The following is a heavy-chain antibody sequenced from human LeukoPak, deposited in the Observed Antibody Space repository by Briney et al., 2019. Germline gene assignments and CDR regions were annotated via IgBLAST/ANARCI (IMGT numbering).Heavy chain of an antibody. J-gene: IGHJ4*02. CDR1: GFTFRSYG. CDR3: ARGSGAAAGAFDY. V-gene: IGHV3-33*01. Sequence: PGRSPRLSCAASGFTFRSYGMHWVRQAPGKGLEWVAIVWYDGNNKYYADSVKGRFTVSRDNSKDTVSLQLNSLRAEDTAVYYCARGSGAAAGAFDYWGQGTLVTVPS. CDR2: VWYDGNNK. D-gene: IGHD6-13*01.